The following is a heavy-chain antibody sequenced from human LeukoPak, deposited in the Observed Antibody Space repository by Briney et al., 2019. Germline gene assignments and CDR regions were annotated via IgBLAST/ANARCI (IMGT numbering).Heavy chain of an antibody. CDR2: ISYDGSNK. CDR1: GFTFSSYA. Sequence: GGSLRLSCAASGFTFSSYAMHWVRQAPRKGLEWVAVISYDGSNKYYADSVKGRFTISRDDSKNTLYLQMNSLRAEDTAVYYCARILDSAWGELGYWGQGTLVTVSS. CDR3: ARILDSAWGELGY. D-gene: IGHD6-19*01. J-gene: IGHJ4*02. V-gene: IGHV3-30*04.